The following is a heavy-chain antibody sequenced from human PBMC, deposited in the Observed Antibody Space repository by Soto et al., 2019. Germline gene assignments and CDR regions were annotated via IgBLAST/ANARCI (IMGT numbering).Heavy chain of an antibody. D-gene: IGHD6-25*01. V-gene: IGHV4-34*01. Sequence: QVQLQQWGAGLLKPSETLSLTCAVYGGSFSGYYWSWIRQPPGKGLEWIGEINHSGSTNYNPSLKSRVTISVDTSKNQFSLQLSSVTAADTAVYYCARAIGKRLPDYWGQGTLVTVSS. CDR2: INHSGST. J-gene: IGHJ4*02. CDR1: GGSFSGYY. CDR3: ARAIGKRLPDY.